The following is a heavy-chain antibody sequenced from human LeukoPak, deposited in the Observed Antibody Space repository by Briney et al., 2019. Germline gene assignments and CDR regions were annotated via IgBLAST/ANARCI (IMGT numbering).Heavy chain of an antibody. V-gene: IGHV3-30-3*01. CDR2: ISYDGGKT. J-gene: IGHJ4*02. CDR1: GFIFGGYA. D-gene: IGHD3-3*01. CDR3: ARGFNDFWSGSQLEY. Sequence: GGSLRLSCAASGFIFGGYAMHWVRQAPGKGRQWLAVISYDGGKTYYADSVEGRFTISRDNSKSTVYLEINSLRSEDTAIYYCARGFNDFWSGSQLEYWGQGTLVTVSS.